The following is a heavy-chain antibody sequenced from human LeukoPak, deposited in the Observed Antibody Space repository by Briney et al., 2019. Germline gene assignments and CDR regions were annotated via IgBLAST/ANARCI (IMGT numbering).Heavy chain of an antibody. V-gene: IGHV4-39*01. J-gene: IGHJ4*02. D-gene: IGHD4-17*01. Sequence: SETLSLTCTVSGGPINSNSYYWGWIRQPPGKGLEWIGSIYYSRSTYYNPSFKSRVTISVDTPKNQFSLKLSSVTAADTAVYYCARAPTVTFFDYWGQGTLVTVSS. CDR3: ARAPTVTFFDY. CDR2: IYYSRST. CDR1: GGPINSNSYY.